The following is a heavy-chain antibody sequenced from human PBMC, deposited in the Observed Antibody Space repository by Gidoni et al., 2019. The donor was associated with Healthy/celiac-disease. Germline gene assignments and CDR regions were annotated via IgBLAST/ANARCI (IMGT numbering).Heavy chain of an antibody. CDR3: ARDPSSSSFNWFDP. CDR1: GGTFSSYD. CDR2: VIPIFGTA. D-gene: IGHD6-6*01. V-gene: IGHV1-69*01. Sequence: QVQLVQSGAEGKKPGSSVTVSGKASGGTFSSYDISWVRQAPGQGLEWMGGVIPIFGTANYAQKFQGRVTITADESTSTAYMELSSLRSEDTAVYYCARDPSSSSFNWFDPWGQGTLVTVSS. J-gene: IGHJ5*02.